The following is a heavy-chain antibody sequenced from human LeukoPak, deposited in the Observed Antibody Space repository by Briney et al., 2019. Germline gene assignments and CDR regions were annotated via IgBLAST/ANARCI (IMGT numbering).Heavy chain of an antibody. V-gene: IGHV3-30*18. CDR3: AKSGRIQLWLLDY. J-gene: IGHJ4*02. CDR1: GFTFSSYG. CDR2: ISYDGSNK. Sequence: GGSLRLSCAASGFTFSSYGMHWVRQAPGKGLEWVAVISYDGSNKYYADSVKGRFTISRDNSKNTLYLQMNSLRAEDTAVYYCAKSGRIQLWLLDYWGQGTLVAVSS. D-gene: IGHD5-18*01.